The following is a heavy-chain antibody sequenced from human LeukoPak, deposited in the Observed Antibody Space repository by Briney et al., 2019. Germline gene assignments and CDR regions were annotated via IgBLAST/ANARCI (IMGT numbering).Heavy chain of an antibody. Sequence: PGGSLRLSCAASGFTFSSYWMSWVRQAPGKGLEWVANIKQDGSEKYYVDSVKGRFTISRDNAKNSLYLQMNSLRAEDTAVYYCAREFDCSSTSCYIPGVSSAFDIWGQGTMVTVSS. J-gene: IGHJ3*02. CDR1: GFTFSSYW. V-gene: IGHV3-7*03. CDR3: AREFDCSSTSCYIPGVSSAFDI. CDR2: IKQDGSEK. D-gene: IGHD2-2*02.